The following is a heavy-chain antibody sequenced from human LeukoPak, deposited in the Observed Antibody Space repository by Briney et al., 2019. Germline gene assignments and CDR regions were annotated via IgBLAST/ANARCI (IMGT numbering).Heavy chain of an antibody. J-gene: IGHJ6*03. CDR3: ARGQFTFEVTRGYMDV. V-gene: IGHV3-21*01. CDR2: ISSSSSYI. Sequence: GGSLRLSCAASGFTFSSYSMNWVRQAPGKGLEWVSSISSSSSYIYYADSVKGRFTISRDNAKNSLYLQMNSLRAEDTAVYYCARGQFTFEVTRGYMDVWGKGTTVTISS. CDR1: GFTFSSYS. D-gene: IGHD4-17*01.